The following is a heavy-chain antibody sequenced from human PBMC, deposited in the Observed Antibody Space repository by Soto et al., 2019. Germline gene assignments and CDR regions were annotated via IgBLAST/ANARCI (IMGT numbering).Heavy chain of an antibody. Sequence: QVQLQESGPGLVKPSETLSLTCTVSGGSISSYYWSWIRQPPGKGPEWIGYIYYSGSTNYNPSLKSRVTISVDTSKNQFSLKLSSVTAADTAVYYCARHRTTMIRPYAFDIWGQGTMVTVSS. V-gene: IGHV4-59*08. CDR3: ARHRTTMIRPYAFDI. CDR1: GGSISSYY. J-gene: IGHJ3*02. D-gene: IGHD3-22*01. CDR2: IYYSGST.